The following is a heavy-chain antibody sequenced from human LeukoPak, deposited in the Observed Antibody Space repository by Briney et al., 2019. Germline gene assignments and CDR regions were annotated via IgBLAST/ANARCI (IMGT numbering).Heavy chain of an antibody. CDR2: IRYDGSNK. V-gene: IGHV3-30*02. CDR3: ARRYDSSRAHDY. J-gene: IGHJ4*02. CDR1: GFTFSSYG. Sequence: GGSLRLSCAASGFTFSSYGMHWVRQAPGKGLEGVAFIRYDGSNKYYADSVKGRFTISRDNSKNTLYLQMNSLRAEDTAVYYCARRYDSSRAHDYWGQGTLVTVSS. D-gene: IGHD3-22*01.